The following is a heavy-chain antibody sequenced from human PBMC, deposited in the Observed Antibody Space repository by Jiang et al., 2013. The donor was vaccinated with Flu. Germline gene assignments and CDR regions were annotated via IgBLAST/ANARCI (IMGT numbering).Heavy chain of an antibody. V-gene: IGHV1-46*03. D-gene: IGHD3-22*01. J-gene: IGHJ3*02. CDR3: GRAGDSSGYNAFDI. Sequence: RFQGRVTMTRDTSTNTVYMELSSLRSDDTAVYYCGRAGDSSGYNAFDIWGLGTMVTVSS.